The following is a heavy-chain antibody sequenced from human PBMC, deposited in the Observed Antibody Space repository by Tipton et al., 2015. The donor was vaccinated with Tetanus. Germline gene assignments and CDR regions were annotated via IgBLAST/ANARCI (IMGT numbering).Heavy chain of an antibody. Sequence: SLRLSCAASGFRFDLYGMSWVRQTPGKGLEWVSAIDWNGGTTGYADSVKGRFTIPRDNAKNTVYLEMNSLRVEDTAVYYCARGGPHGVTHYYNDYWGQGTLVTVSS. CDR2: IDWNGGTT. CDR1: GFRFDLYG. V-gene: IGHV3-20*04. CDR3: ARGGPHGVTHYYNDY. D-gene: IGHD3-10*01. J-gene: IGHJ4*02.